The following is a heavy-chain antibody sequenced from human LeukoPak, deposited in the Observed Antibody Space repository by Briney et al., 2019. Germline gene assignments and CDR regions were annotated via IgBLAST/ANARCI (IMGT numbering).Heavy chain of an antibody. Sequence: PSETLSLTCTVSGGSSDYYWRWIRQPPGKGLECIGSVYYGGSTYYNPSLRSRVTISVDTSKNQFSLKLNSVTAADTAVYYCASIIMNAFDMWGQGTMVTVSS. CDR3: ASIIMNAFDM. CDR2: VYYGGST. V-gene: IGHV4-39*01. D-gene: IGHD3-16*01. CDR1: GGSSDYY. J-gene: IGHJ3*02.